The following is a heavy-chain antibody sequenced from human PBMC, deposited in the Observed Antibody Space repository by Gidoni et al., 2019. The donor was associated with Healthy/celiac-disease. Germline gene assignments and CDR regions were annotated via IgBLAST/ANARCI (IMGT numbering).Heavy chain of an antibody. CDR2: INHSGST. Sequence: QVQLQQWGAGLLKPAETLSLTCAVYGGSFSGYYWSWIRQPPGKGLEWIGEINHSGSTNYNPSLKSRVTISVDTSKNQFSLKLSSVTAADTAVYYCARALFNVVRGVIGYWGQGTLVTVSS. CDR1: GGSFSGYY. V-gene: IGHV4-34*01. D-gene: IGHD3-10*01. J-gene: IGHJ4*02. CDR3: ARALFNVVRGVIGY.